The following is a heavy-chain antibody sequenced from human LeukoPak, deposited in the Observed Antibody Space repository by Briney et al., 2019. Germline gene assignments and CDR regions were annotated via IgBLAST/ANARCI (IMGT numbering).Heavy chain of an antibody. CDR1: GGSISSSSYY. Sequence: SETLSLTCTVSGGSISSSSYYWGWIRQPPGKGLEWIGSIYYSGSTYYNPSLKSRVTMSVDTSKNQFSLKLSSVTAADTAVYYCARVGLDAFDIWGQGTMVTVSS. V-gene: IGHV4-39*07. CDR3: ARVGLDAFDI. J-gene: IGHJ3*02. CDR2: IYYSGST.